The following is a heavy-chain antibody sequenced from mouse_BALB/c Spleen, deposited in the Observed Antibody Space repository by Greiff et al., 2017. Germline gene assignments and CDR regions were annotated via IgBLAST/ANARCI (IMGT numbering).Heavy chain of an antibody. V-gene: IGHV2-2*02. CDR2: IWSGGST. CDR3: AIYYRSGWFAY. Sequence: QVQLQQSGPGLVQPSQSLSITCTVSGFSLTSYGVHWVRQSPGKGLEWLGVIWSGGSTDYNAAFISRLSISKDNSKSQVFFKMNSLQANDTAIYYCAIYYRSGWFAYWGQGTLVTVSA. J-gene: IGHJ3*01. CDR1: GFSLTSYG. D-gene: IGHD2-14*01.